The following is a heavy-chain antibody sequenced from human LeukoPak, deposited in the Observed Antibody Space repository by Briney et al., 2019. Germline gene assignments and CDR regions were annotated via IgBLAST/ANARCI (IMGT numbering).Heavy chain of an antibody. CDR1: GYTFTSYG. J-gene: IGHJ3*02. V-gene: IGHV1-18*01. Sequence: ASVKVSCKASGYTFTSYGISWVRQAPGQGLEWMGWISAYNGNTNYAQKLQGRVTMTTDTSTSTAYMELRSPRSDDTAVYYCARDPAIFGVPQGAFDIWGQGTMVTVSS. CDR3: ARDPAIFGVPQGAFDI. CDR2: ISAYNGNT. D-gene: IGHD3-3*01.